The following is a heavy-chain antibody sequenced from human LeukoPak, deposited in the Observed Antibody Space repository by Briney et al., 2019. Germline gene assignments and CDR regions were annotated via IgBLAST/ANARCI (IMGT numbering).Heavy chain of an antibody. CDR2: ISAYNGNT. V-gene: IGHV1-18*01. Sequence: ASVTVSCTASGYTFTSYGISWVRQAPGQGLEWMGWISAYNGNTNYAQKLQGRVTMTTDTSTSTAYMELRSLRSDDTAVYYCARAPLVVVVVAAIVQYYYYGTDVWGQGTTVTVSS. D-gene: IGHD2-15*01. J-gene: IGHJ6*02. CDR1: GYTFTSYG. CDR3: ARAPLVVVVVAAIVQYYYYGTDV.